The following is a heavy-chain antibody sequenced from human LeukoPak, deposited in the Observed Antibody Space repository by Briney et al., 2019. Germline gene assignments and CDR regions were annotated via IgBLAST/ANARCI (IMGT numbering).Heavy chain of an antibody. D-gene: IGHD7-27*01. CDR2: IKQDGSQK. CDR1: GFTFTTYW. J-gene: IGHJ4*02. Sequence: PGGSLRLSCAASGFTFTTYWMTWVRQAPGKGLEWAANIKQDGSQKYYVDSVKGRFTISRDNAKNSLYLQMNSLKAEDTAVYYCARENWANDYWGQGTLVTVSS. CDR3: ARENWANDY. V-gene: IGHV3-7*01.